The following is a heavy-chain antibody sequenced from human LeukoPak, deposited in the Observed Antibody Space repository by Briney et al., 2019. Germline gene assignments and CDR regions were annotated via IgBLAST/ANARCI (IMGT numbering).Heavy chain of an antibody. Sequence: ASVTVSCTASGYTFTGYYMHWVRQAPGQGLEWMGWINPNSGGTNYAQKFQGRVTMTRDTSISTAYMELSRLRSDDTAVYYCARAPRFGELLRADYWGQGTLVTVSS. CDR3: ARAPRFGELLRADY. V-gene: IGHV1-2*02. CDR2: INPNSGGT. J-gene: IGHJ4*02. CDR1: GYTFTGYY. D-gene: IGHD3-10*01.